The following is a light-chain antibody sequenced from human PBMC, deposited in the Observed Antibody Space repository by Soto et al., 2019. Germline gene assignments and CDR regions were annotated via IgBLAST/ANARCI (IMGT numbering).Light chain of an antibody. CDR2: YDS. CDR1: NIGSKS. CDR3: QVWDSSSDHRYV. J-gene: IGLJ1*01. Sequence: SYELTQPPSVSVAPGKTARITCGGNNIGSKSVHWYQQKPGQAPVLVIYYDSDRPSGNPERFSGSNSGNTATLTISRVEAGDEADYYCQVWDSSSDHRYVFGTGTKLTVL. V-gene: IGLV3-21*04.